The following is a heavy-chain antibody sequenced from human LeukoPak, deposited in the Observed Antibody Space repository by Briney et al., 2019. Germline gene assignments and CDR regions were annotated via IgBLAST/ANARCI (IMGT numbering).Heavy chain of an antibody. J-gene: IGHJ4*02. CDR1: GFTFSDYG. D-gene: IGHD2-21*01. V-gene: IGHV3-33*01. CDR3: VRELPPVVQYYFDH. CDR2: IWYDGSNI. Sequence: GGSLRLSCAASGFTFSDYGMHWVRQAPGKGLEWVAVIWYDGSNIYYADSVKGRFTISRDNSRNTLYLQMNSLRAEVTAVYYCVRELPPVVQYYFDHWGPGTLVTVSS.